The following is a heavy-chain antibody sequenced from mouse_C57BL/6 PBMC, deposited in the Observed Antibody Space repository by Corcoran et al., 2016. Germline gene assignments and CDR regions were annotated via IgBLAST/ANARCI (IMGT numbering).Heavy chain of an antibody. Sequence: EVQLQQSGPELVKPGASVKISCKASGYTFTDYYMNWVKQSHGKSLEWMGDINPNNGGTSYNQKFKGKATLTVDKSSSTAYMELRSLTSEDSADYYCARGGGNYVYAMDYWGQGTSVTVSS. V-gene: IGHV1-26*01. J-gene: IGHJ4*01. CDR3: ARGGGNYVYAMDY. D-gene: IGHD2-1*01. CDR1: GYTFTDYY. CDR2: INPNNGGT.